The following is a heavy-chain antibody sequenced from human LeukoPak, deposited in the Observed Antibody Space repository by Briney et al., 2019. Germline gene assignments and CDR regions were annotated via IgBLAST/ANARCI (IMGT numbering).Heavy chain of an antibody. J-gene: IGHJ4*02. D-gene: IGHD1-14*01. V-gene: IGHV4-31*03. Sequence: SETLSLTCTVSGGSISSGGYYWSWIRQHPGKGLEWIGYIYYSGSTYYNPSLKSRVTISVDTSKNQFSLKLSSVTAADTAVYYCARYETRGYYFDYWGQGTLVTVSS. CDR2: IYYSGST. CDR3: ARYETRGYYFDY. CDR1: GGSISSGGYY.